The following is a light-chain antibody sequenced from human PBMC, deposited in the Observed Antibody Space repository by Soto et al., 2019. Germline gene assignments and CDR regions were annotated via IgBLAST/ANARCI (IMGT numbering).Light chain of an antibody. V-gene: IGKV1-9*01. J-gene: IGKJ4*01. CDR1: QGISSY. CDR2: GAS. CDR3: QQLNKYPST. Sequence: IQLTPSPSSLSASVGYRVTITCLASQGISSYLGWYQQNPGKAPKLLIYGASTVQRGVPSRFSGSGSGTDFTLTISSLQSEDFATYYCQQLNKYPSTFGGGTKVDI.